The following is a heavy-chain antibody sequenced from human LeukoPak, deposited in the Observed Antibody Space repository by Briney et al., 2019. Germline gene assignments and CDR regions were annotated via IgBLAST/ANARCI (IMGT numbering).Heavy chain of an antibody. J-gene: IGHJ4*02. Sequence: GGSLRLPCAASGFTFSSYSMNWVRQAPGKGLEWVSSISSSSSYIYYADSVKGRFTISRDNAKNSLYLQMNSLGAEDTAVYYCAKDQFSVADYWGQGTLVTVSS. CDR1: GFTFSSYS. CDR3: AKDQFSVADY. CDR2: ISSSSSYI. V-gene: IGHV3-21*01. D-gene: IGHD6-19*01.